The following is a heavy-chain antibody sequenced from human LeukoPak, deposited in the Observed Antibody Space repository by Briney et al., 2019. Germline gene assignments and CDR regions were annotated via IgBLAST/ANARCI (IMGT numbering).Heavy chain of an antibody. V-gene: IGHV3-48*02. D-gene: IGHD6-6*01. CDR1: GFTFSSYP. J-gene: IGHJ4*02. CDR2: ISRSGSTI. Sequence: GGSLRLSCAASGFTFSSYPMNWVRQAPWKGLEWVSYISRSGSTIYYADSVKGRFTISRDNAKNSLYLQMNSLRDEDTAVYYCARELSNPRYFDYWGQGTLVTVSS. CDR3: ARELSNPRYFDY.